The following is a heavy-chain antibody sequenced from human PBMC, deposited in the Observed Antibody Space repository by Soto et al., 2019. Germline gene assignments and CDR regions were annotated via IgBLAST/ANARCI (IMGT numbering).Heavy chain of an antibody. Sequence: SETLSLTCAVSGGSISSYYWSWIRQPPGKGLEWIGYIYYSGSTNYNPSLKSRVTISVDTSKNQFSLKLSSVTAADTAVYYRVLAVAGTGWIFDYWGQGTLVTVSS. J-gene: IGHJ4*02. CDR2: IYYSGST. CDR3: VLAVAGTGWIFDY. V-gene: IGHV4-59*08. CDR1: GGSISSYY. D-gene: IGHD6-19*01.